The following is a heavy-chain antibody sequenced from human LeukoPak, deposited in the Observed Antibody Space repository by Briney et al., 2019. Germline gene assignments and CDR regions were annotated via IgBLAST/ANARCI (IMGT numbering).Heavy chain of an antibody. CDR3: TATYYYDSSDPY. CDR2: IRSKANSYAT. J-gene: IGHJ4*02. V-gene: IGHV3-73*01. CDR1: GFTFSSYG. Sequence: PGGSLRLSCAASGFTFSSYGMHWVRQASGKGLEWVGRIRSKANSYATAYAASVKGRFTISRDDSKNTAYLQMNSLKTEDTAVYYCTATYYYDSSDPYWGQGTLVTVSS. D-gene: IGHD3-22*01.